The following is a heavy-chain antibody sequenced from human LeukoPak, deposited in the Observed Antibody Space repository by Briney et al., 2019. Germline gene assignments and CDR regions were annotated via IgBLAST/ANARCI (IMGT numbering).Heavy chain of an antibody. CDR3: AKGEREWLLKQYYFDY. Sequence: PGGSLRLSCAASGLTFRSYVMSWVRQAPGKGLEWVSAISGNGGSTYYADSVMGRFTISRDNSKNTLYLQMNSLRAEDTAVYYCAKGEREWLLKQYYFDYWGQGTLVTVSS. CDR2: ISGNGGST. V-gene: IGHV3-23*01. D-gene: IGHD3-3*01. J-gene: IGHJ4*02. CDR1: GLTFRSYV.